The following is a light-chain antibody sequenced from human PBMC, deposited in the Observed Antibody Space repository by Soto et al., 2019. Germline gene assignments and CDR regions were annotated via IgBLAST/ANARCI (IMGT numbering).Light chain of an antibody. J-gene: IGKJ3*01. CDR3: QQRRTWPFT. V-gene: IGKV3-11*01. CDR2: ATS. CDR1: QSIGNY. Sequence: VVLTQAPATRAFSPGEVATRSFRSIQSIGNYLAWYQQKPVQAPTLLIYATSNRATGIPARFSGSGSGTAFTLTLSSLQPEDSALSYCQQRRTWPFTFAPGTQLDIK.